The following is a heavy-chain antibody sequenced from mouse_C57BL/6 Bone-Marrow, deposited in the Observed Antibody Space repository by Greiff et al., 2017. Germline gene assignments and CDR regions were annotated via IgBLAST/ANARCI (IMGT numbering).Heavy chain of an antibody. CDR1: GYTFTSYT. CDR3: ASLYCLDY. V-gene: IGHV1-4*01. J-gene: IGHJ2*01. Sequence: QVQLKQSGAELARPGASVKMSCKASGYTFTSYTMHWVKQRPGQGLEWIGYINPSSGYTKYNQKFKDKATLTADKSSSTAYLQLSRLTSEDSAVYYCASLYCLDYWGQGTTLTVSS. CDR2: INPSSGYT. D-gene: IGHD2-1*01.